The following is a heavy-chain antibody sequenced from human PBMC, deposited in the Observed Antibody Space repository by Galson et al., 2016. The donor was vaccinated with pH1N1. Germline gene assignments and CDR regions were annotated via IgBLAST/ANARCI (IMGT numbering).Heavy chain of an antibody. CDR3: AKGAGRYYFGSGSFNY. V-gene: IGHV3-9*01. Sequence: SLRLSCAASGFAFDDFAMHWVRHVPGKGLEWVSGISWNSNSIGYADSVKGRFTISRDSAKKSLFLQMNSLRVEDTALYSCAKGAGRYYFGSGSFNYWGQGTQVTVSS. CDR1: GFAFDDFA. D-gene: IGHD3-10*01. J-gene: IGHJ4*02. CDR2: ISWNSNSI.